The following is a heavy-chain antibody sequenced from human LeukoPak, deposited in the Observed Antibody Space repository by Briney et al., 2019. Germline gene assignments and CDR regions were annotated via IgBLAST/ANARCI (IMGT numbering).Heavy chain of an antibody. CDR2: INPDSGVT. CDR1: GYTFTGSY. CDR3: ARDFGSSSAWYEFDY. D-gene: IGHD6-19*01. V-gene: IGHV1-2*02. Sequence: ASVKVSCKASGYTFTGSYIHWVRQAPGQGLEWMGWINPDSGVTKYAQNFQGRVTMTRDTSISAASMEMRSLKSDDTAVYYCARDFGSSSAWYEFDYWGQGTLVTVSS. J-gene: IGHJ4*02.